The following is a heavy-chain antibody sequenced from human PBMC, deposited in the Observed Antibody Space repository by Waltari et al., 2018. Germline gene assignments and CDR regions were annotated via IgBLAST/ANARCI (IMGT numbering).Heavy chain of an antibody. D-gene: IGHD3-9*01. Sequence: QVQLQESGPGLVKPSETLSLTCPVSGGSIRSYYWSWIRQPPGKGLEWIGYIYYSGSTNYNPSLKSRVTISVDTSKNQFSLKLSSVTAADTAVYYCARSERYFDWLLPYFDYWGQGTLVTVSS. CDR3: ARSERYFDWLLPYFDY. CDR1: GGSIRSYY. V-gene: IGHV4-59*01. CDR2: IYYSGST. J-gene: IGHJ4*02.